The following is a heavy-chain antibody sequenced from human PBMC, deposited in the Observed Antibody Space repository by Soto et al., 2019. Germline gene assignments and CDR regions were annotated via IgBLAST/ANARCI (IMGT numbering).Heavy chain of an antibody. Sequence: PGGSLRLSCEASGFTFTRYSMNWIRQAPGKGLEWVSSISSTTHYIYYADSMRGRFTISRDNAKNAVYLEMNSLRAEDTAVYYCARESEDLTSNFDYWGQGTLVTVSS. V-gene: IGHV3-21*06. J-gene: IGHJ4*02. CDR3: ARESEDLTSNFDY. CDR2: ISSTTHYI. CDR1: GFTFTRYS.